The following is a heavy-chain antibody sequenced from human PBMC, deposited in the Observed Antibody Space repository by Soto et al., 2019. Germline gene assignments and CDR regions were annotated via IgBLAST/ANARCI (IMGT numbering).Heavy chain of an antibody. Sequence: GESLKISCKGSGYSFTSYWIGWVRQMPGKGLEWMGIIYPGDSDTRYSPSFQGQVTISADKSISTAYLQWSSLKASDTAMYYCARQDSSSWYSNYYYGMDVWGQGTTVTVSS. J-gene: IGHJ6*02. CDR3: ARQDSSSWYSNYYYGMDV. V-gene: IGHV5-51*01. CDR1: GYSFTSYW. D-gene: IGHD6-13*01. CDR2: IYPGDSDT.